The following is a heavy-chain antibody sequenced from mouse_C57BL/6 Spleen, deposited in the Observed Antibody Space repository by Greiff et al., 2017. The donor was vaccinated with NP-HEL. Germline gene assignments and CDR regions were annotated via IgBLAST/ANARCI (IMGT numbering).Heavy chain of an antibody. CDR3: ARSGGPYYGNYFDV. CDR2: IYPGSGST. J-gene: IGHJ1*03. CDR1: GYTFTSYW. Sequence: QVQLQQPGAELVKPGASVKMSCKASGYTFTSYWITWVKQRPGQGLEWIGDIYPGSGSTNYNEKFKSKATLTVDTSSSTAYMQLSSLTSEDSAVYYCARSGGPYYGNYFDVWGTGTTVTVSS. D-gene: IGHD2-10*01. V-gene: IGHV1-55*01.